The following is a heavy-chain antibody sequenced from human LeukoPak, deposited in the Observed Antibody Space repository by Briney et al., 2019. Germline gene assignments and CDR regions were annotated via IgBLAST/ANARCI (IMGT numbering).Heavy chain of an antibody. J-gene: IGHJ4*02. CDR2: FYHSGTT. CDR3: ARVREYYYGSGSLYYFDY. D-gene: IGHD3-10*01. V-gene: IGHV4-30-2*01. CDR1: GGSISSGGYS. Sequence: SQTLSLTCAVSGGSISSGGYSWSWLRQPPGMGLEGIGYFYHSGTTYSNPSLKSRVTISVDRSKNQFSLKLNSVTAAATAVYYCARVREYYYGSGSLYYFDYWGQGTLVTVSS.